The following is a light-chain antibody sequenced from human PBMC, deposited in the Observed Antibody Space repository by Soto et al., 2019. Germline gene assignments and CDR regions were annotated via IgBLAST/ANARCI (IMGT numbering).Light chain of an antibody. CDR1: QTISSW. Sequence: DMQMCQTPSTLSGSVGDRVTITCRASQTISSWLAWYQQKPGKAPKLLIYKASTLKSGVPSRFSGSGSGTEFTLAIISLQPGDFAPYYCQHSTSHPWRFAEGTKVDIK. CDR2: KAS. V-gene: IGKV1-5*03. J-gene: IGKJ1*01. CDR3: QHSTSHPWR.